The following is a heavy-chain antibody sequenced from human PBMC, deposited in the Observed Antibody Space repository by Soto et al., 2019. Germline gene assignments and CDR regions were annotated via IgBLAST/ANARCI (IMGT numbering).Heavy chain of an antibody. J-gene: IGHJ6*02. V-gene: IGHV3-23*01. CDR2: ISGSGGST. D-gene: IGHD1-26*01. Sequence: EVQLLESGGGLVQPGGSLRLSCAASGFTFSSYAMSWVRQAPGKGLEWVSTISGSGGSTYYADSVKGRFTISRDNSKNTLYLQMTSLRAEDTAVYYCAKERWEGYGMEVWGQGTTVTVSS. CDR1: GFTFSSYA. CDR3: AKERWEGYGMEV.